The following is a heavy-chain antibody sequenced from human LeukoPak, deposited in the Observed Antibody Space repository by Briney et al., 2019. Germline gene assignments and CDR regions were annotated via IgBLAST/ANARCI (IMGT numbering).Heavy chain of an antibody. D-gene: IGHD4-17*01. J-gene: IGHJ4*02. V-gene: IGHV5-51*01. CDR1: PYIFTNYW. Sequence: GESLKISCKGSPYIFTNYWIGWVRQMPGKGLEWMGIIYAGDSQTRYSPSFQGQVTISADMSISTAYLQWNSLKVSDTALYYCTTTQSGAYDYWGQGTLVTVSS. CDR3: TTTQSGAYDY. CDR2: IYAGDSQT.